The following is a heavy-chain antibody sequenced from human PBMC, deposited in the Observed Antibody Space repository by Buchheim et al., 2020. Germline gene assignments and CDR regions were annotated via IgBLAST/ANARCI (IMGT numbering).Heavy chain of an antibody. CDR1: GFTFKTYE. CDR3: ARDKYYDNSGHPDY. Sequence: EVQLVESGGGLVQTGGSLRLSCAASGFTFKTYEMNWVRQAPGKGLEWVSYISTRATTKYYADSVKGRFSISRDNAKSILYLQMNSLRAEDTAVYYCARDKYYDNSGHPDYWGQGTL. J-gene: IGHJ4*02. CDR2: ISTRATTK. V-gene: IGHV3-48*03. D-gene: IGHD3-22*01.